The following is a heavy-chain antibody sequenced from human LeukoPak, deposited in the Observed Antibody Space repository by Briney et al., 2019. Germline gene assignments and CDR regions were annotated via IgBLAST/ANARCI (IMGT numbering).Heavy chain of an antibody. CDR2: TYYRSKWYN. D-gene: IGHD2/OR15-2a*01. J-gene: IGHJ5*02. Sequence: SQTLSLTCAISGDSVSSSSTTWDWIRQSPSRGLEWLGRTYYRSKWYNDYAVSVKGRISINADTSNNQFSLQLNSVTPEDTAVYYCTRFYWNGLNFFDPWGQGALVTVSS. V-gene: IGHV6-1*01. CDR3: TRFYWNGLNFFDP. CDR1: GDSVSSSSTT.